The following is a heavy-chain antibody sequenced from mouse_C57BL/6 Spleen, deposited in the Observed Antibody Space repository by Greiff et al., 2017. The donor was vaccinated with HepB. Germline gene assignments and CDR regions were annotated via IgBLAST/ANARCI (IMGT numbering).Heavy chain of an antibody. CDR3: VRDQGLTGTLDY. CDR1: GFTFNTYA. CDR2: IRSKSSNYAT. V-gene: IGHV10-3*01. Sequence: EVQGVESGGGLVQPKGSLKLSCAASGFTFNTYAMHWVRQAPGKGLEWVARIRSKSSNYATYYADSVKDRFTISRDDSQSMLYLQMNNLKTEDTAMYYCVRDQGLTGTLDYWGQGTTLTVSS. D-gene: IGHD4-1*01. J-gene: IGHJ2*01.